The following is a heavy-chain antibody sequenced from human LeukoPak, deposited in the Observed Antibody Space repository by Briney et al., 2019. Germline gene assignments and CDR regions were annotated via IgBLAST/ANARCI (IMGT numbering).Heavy chain of an antibody. D-gene: IGHD3-9*01. V-gene: IGHV3-23*01. CDR2: ISGSGGST. CDR1: EFSVGSNY. CDR3: AKGFDFEGYYYYYYMDV. J-gene: IGHJ6*03. Sequence: GGSLRLSCAASEFSVGSNYMTWVRQAPGKGLEWVSAISGSGGSTYYADSVKGRFTISRDNSKNTLYLQMNSLRAEDTAVYYCAKGFDFEGYYYYYYMDVWGKGTTVTISS.